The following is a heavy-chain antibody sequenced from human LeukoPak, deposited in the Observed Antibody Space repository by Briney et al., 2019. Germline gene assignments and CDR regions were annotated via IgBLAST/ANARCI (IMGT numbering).Heavy chain of an antibody. J-gene: IGHJ4*02. CDR3: ARHWRTYYDSSGYHDY. CDR2: IYYSGST. D-gene: IGHD3-22*01. Sequence: SETLSLTCTVSGGSMINRDYYWSWIRQPPGKGLEWIGYIYYSGSTNYNPSLKSRVTISVDTSKNQFSLKLSSVTAADTAVYYCARHWRTYYDSSGYHDYWGQGTLVTASS. CDR1: GGSMINRDYY. V-gene: IGHV4-61*08.